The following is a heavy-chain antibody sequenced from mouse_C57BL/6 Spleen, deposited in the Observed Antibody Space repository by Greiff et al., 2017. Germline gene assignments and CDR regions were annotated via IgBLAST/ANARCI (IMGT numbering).Heavy chain of an antibody. CDR1: GYAFSSYW. CDR3: AAPTVVAFYAMDY. Sequence: QVQLQQSGAELVKPGASVKISCKASGYAFSSYWMNWVKQRPGKGLEWIGQIYPGDGDTNYNGKFKGKATLTADKSSSPAYMQLSSLTSEDSAVYFCAAPTVVAFYAMDYWGQGTSVTVSS. D-gene: IGHD1-1*01. V-gene: IGHV1-80*01. J-gene: IGHJ4*01. CDR2: IYPGDGDT.